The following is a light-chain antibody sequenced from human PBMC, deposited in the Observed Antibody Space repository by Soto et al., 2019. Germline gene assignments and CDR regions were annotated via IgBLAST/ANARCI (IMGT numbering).Light chain of an antibody. CDR3: CSYAGSSTFVV. V-gene: IGLV2-23*02. Sequence: QSALTQPASVSGSPGQAITISCTGTSSDVGNYKYVSWYQQHPGKAPKLMIYEVSNRPSGVSNRFSGSKSGNTAYLTISGLQAEDEADYYCCSYAGSSTFVVFGGGTKLTVL. CDR1: SSDVGNYKY. J-gene: IGLJ2*01. CDR2: EVS.